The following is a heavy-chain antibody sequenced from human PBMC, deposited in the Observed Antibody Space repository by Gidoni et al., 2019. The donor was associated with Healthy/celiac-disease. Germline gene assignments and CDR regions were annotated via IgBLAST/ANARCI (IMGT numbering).Heavy chain of an antibody. V-gene: IGHV4-31*02. CDR2: ST. D-gene: IGHD2-2*02. CDR3: ASSPLYCSSTSCYTFGFDY. Sequence: STYYNPSLKSRVTISVDTSKNQFSLKLSSVTAADTAVYYCASSPLYCSSTSCYTFGFDYWGQGTLVTVSS. J-gene: IGHJ4*02.